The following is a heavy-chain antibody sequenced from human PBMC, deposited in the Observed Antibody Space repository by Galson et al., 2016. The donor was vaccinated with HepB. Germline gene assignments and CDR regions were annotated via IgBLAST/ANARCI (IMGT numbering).Heavy chain of an antibody. CDR2: ISASGGSK. CDR1: GLSLSPYA. V-gene: IGHV3-23*01. J-gene: IGHJ3*02. CDR3: AKDRLSGHGDYSWGIFDI. D-gene: IGHD4-17*01. Sequence: ALRLSCAGSGLSLSPYAMSWCRQAPGKGLEWVSGISASGGSKTYADSVRGRFIISRDNSNNKLFLQMNSLTTEDTAIYFCAKDRLSGHGDYSWGIFDIWGRGTEVTVSS.